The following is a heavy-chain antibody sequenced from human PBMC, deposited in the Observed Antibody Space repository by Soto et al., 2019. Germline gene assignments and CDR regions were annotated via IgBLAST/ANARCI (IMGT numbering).Heavy chain of an antibody. Sequence: EVQLVESGGGLVQPGGSLRLSCAVSGFSFKSYWMSWVRQAPGKGLEWVANIREDGSEKNYVDSVKGRFTISRDNAKNSLFLQMNSLRAEDTGVYYCARDLGAVKRYFDNWGQGTLVTVSS. CDR3: ARDLGAVKRYFDN. V-gene: IGHV3-7*01. CDR2: IREDGSEK. D-gene: IGHD4-17*01. J-gene: IGHJ4*02. CDR1: GFSFKSYW.